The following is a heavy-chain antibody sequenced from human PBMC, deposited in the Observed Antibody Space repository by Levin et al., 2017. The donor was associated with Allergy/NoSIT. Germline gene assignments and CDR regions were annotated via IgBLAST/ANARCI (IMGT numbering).Heavy chain of an antibody. Sequence: SETLSLTCTVSGGSISSSSYYWGWIRQPPGKGLEWIGSIYYSGSTYYNPSLKSRATISVDTSKNQFSLKLSSVTAADTAVYYCARQGGYCSSTSCYYYYGMDVWGQGTTVTVSS. D-gene: IGHD2-2*01. CDR1: GGSISSSSYY. CDR2: IYYSGST. CDR3: ARQGGYCSSTSCYYYYGMDV. V-gene: IGHV4-39*01. J-gene: IGHJ6*02.